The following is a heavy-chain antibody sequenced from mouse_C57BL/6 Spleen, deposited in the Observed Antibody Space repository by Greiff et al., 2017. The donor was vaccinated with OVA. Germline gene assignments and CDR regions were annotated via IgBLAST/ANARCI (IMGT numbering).Heavy chain of an antibody. CDR3: ARGRSPDY. V-gene: IGHV3-8*01. Sequence: EVKLQESGPGLAKPSQTLSLTCSVTGYSIPSDYWNWIRKFPGNKLEYMGYISYSGSTYYNPSLKSRISITRDTSKNQYYLQLNSVTTEDTATYYCARGRSPDYWGQGTTLTVSS. CDR2: ISYSGST. CDR1: GYSIPSDY. J-gene: IGHJ2*01.